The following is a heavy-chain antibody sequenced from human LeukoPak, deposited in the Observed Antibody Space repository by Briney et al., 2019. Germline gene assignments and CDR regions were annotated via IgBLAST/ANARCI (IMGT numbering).Heavy chain of an antibody. CDR3: ARDRFDYSFDY. CDR2: IYSGGST. V-gene: IGHV3-66*01. D-gene: IGHD4-11*01. Sequence: GGSLRLSCAASGFTVSSNYMSWVRQAPGKGLEWVSVIYSGGSTYYADSVKGRFTISRDNSKNTLYLQMNSLRAEDTAVNYCARDRFDYSFDYWGQGTLVTVSS. J-gene: IGHJ4*02. CDR1: GFTVSSNY.